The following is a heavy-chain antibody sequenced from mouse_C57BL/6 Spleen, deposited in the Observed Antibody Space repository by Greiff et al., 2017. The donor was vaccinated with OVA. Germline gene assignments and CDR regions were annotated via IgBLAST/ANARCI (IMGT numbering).Heavy chain of an antibody. Sequence: QVQLKESGAELVRPGTSVKVSCKASGYAFTNYLIEWVKQRPGQGLEWIGVINPGSGGTNYNEKFKGKATLTADKSSSTAYMQLSSLTSEDSAVYVCARRNGNYSYYFDYWGQGTTLTVSS. J-gene: IGHJ2*01. CDR2: INPGSGGT. CDR3: ARRNGNYSYYFDY. CDR1: GYAFTNYL. D-gene: IGHD2-1*01. V-gene: IGHV1-54*01.